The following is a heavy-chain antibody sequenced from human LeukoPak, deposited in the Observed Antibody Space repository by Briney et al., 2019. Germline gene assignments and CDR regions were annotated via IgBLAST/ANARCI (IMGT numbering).Heavy chain of an antibody. Sequence: GGSLRLSCAASGFPFSSYGMHWVRQAPGKGLEWVAFIRYDGSNKYYADSVKGRFTISRDNSKNTLYLQLNSLRAEDTAVYYCAKDLRGYCSSTSCYLDYWGQGTLVTVSS. CDR2: IRYDGSNK. J-gene: IGHJ4*02. CDR3: AKDLRGYCSSTSCYLDY. CDR1: GFPFSSYG. V-gene: IGHV3-30*02. D-gene: IGHD2-2*01.